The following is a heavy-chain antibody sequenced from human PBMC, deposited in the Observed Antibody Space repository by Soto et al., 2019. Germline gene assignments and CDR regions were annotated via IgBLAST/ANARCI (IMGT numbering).Heavy chain of an antibody. Sequence: SENLSLTCTVSGGSISSYYWSWIRQPPGKGLEWIGYIYYSGSTNYNPSLKSRVTISVDTSKNQFSLKLSSVTAADTAVYYCARHLCSGGSCYYYYYGMDVWGQGTTVTVSS. CDR2: IYYSGST. CDR1: GGSISSYY. V-gene: IGHV4-59*08. D-gene: IGHD2-15*01. CDR3: ARHLCSGGSCYYYYYGMDV. J-gene: IGHJ6*02.